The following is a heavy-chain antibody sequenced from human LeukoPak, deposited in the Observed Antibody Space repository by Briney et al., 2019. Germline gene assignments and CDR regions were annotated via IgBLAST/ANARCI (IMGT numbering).Heavy chain of an antibody. V-gene: IGHV1-18*04. CDR2: ISAYNGNR. CDR3: AKGGYDILTGYDYPSDY. J-gene: IGHJ4*02. D-gene: IGHD3-9*01. CDR1: GYTFTSYG. Sequence: ASVKVSCKASGYTFTSYGISWVRQAPGQGLEWMGWISAYNGNRNYAQKLQGRVTMTTDTSTSTAYMELRSLRSDDTAVYYCAKGGYDILTGYDYPSDYWGQGTLVTVSS.